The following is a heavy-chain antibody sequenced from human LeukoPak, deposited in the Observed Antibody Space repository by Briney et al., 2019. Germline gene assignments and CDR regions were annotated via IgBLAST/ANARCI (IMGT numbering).Heavy chain of an antibody. CDR1: GFTFSSYA. CDR3: ARDPSVLVGYYFDY. J-gene: IGHJ4*02. V-gene: IGHV3-30*01. CDR2: ISYDGSNK. Sequence: GRSLRLSCAASGFTFSSYAMHWVRQAPGKGLEWVAVISYDGSNKYYADSVKGRFTISRDNSKNTLYLQMNSLRAEDTAVYYCARDPSVLVGYYFDYWGQGTLVTVSS. D-gene: IGHD5-12*01.